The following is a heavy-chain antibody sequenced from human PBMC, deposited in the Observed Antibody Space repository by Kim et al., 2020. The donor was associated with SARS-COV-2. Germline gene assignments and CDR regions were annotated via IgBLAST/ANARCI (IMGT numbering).Heavy chain of an antibody. Sequence: SQTLSLTCAISGDSVSSNSAAWNWMRQSPSRGLEWLGRTYYRSKWYNDYAVSVKSRITINPDTSKNQFSLQLNSVTPEDTAVYYCARDGGDGYNLLWAFDIWGQGTMVTVSS. J-gene: IGHJ3*02. D-gene: IGHD3-16*01. V-gene: IGHV6-1*01. CDR1: GDSVSSNSAA. CDR3: ARDGGDGYNLLWAFDI. CDR2: TYYRSKWYN.